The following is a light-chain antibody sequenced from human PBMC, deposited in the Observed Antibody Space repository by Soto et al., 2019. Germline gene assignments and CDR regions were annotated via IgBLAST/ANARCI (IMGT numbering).Light chain of an antibody. CDR1: QTIITY. CDR2: AAS. J-gene: IGKJ2*01. V-gene: IGKV1-39*01. Sequence: DIQMTQSPSSLSASVGERVSITCRASQTIITYLNWYQQKPGKAPKLLISAASNLQSGVPSRFSGSGSETEVTLTISSVQPEDFATYYCQQSYSTPRTFGQGTKLEIK. CDR3: QQSYSTPRT.